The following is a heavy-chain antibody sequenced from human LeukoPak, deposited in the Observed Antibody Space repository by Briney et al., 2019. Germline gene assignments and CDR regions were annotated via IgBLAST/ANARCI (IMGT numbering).Heavy chain of an antibody. CDR3: AYARRFDP. V-gene: IGHV4-34*01. CDR1: GGSFSGYY. J-gene: IGHJ5*02. Sequence: SETLSLTCAVYGGSFSGYYWSWIRQPPGKGLEWIGEINHSGSTNYNPSLKSRVTISVDTSKNQFSLKLSSVTAADTAVYYCAYARRFDPWGQGTLVTVSS. CDR2: INHSGST. D-gene: IGHD2-2*01.